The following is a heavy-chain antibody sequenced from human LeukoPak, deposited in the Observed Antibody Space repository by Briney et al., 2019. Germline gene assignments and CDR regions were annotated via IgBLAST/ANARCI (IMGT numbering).Heavy chain of an antibody. D-gene: IGHD1-7*01. CDR3: APQHKLELRLSKWFDP. CDR1: GGTFSNYV. CDR2: IIPIFGVT. V-gene: IGHV1-69*04. Sequence: SVKLSCKTSGGTFSNYVINCVRQAPGQGLEWMGRIIPIFGVTKYAQKFQGRVTITADTSTSTGYMELSSLRSEDTAVYYCAPQHKLELRLSKWFDPWGQGTLVTVSS. J-gene: IGHJ5*02.